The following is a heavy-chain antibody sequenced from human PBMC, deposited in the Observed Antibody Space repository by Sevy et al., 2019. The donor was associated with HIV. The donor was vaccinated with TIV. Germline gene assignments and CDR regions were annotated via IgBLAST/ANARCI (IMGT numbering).Heavy chain of an antibody. CDR1: GFTFSNYW. D-gene: IGHD3-16*01. J-gene: IGHJ4*02. V-gene: IGHV3-15*01. CDR3: TTEDYADYFDY. CDR2: IKSKTDGGTT. Sequence: GGSLRLSCAASGFTFSNYWMSWVRQAPGKGLEWVGRIKSKTDGGTTDYAAPVKGRFTISRDDSKNTLFLEMNSLKTDDTAVYYCTTEDYADYFDYWGQGTLVTVSS.